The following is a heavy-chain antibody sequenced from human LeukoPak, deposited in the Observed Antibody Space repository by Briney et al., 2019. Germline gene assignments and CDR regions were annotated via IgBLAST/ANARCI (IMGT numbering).Heavy chain of an antibody. CDR2: IIPILGIA. J-gene: IGHJ6*02. CDR1: GGTFGSYA. D-gene: IGHD3-3*01. V-gene: IGHV1-69*04. CDR3: ARGVVDYYYGMDV. Sequence: ASVKVSCKASGGTFGSYAISWVRQAPGQGLEWMGRIIPILGIANYAQKFQGRVTITADKSTSTAYMELSSLRSEDTAVYYCARGVVDYYYGMDVWGQGTTVTVSS.